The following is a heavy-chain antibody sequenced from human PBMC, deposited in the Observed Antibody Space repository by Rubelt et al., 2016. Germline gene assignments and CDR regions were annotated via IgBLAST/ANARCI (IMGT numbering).Heavy chain of an antibody. V-gene: IGHV3-53*01. Sequence: PGGSLRLSCGASGLTVRSNYMSWVRQAPGKGLEWVSMINSAGDTYYADSVKGRFVISRDNSKNTVYLQMNSLRVEDTAVYYCTRVAHSSGASYVDYWGQGTLVTVSS. CDR3: TRVAHSSGASYVDY. CDR2: INSAGDT. CDR1: GLTVRSNY. J-gene: IGHJ4*02. D-gene: IGHD2-8*02.